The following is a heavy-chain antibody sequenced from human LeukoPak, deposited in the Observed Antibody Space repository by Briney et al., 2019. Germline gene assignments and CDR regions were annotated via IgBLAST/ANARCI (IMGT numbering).Heavy chain of an antibody. Sequence: AGGSLRLSCAASGFTLSSHSMNWVRQAPGKGLEWVSSISSSSSYIYYADSVKGRFTISRDNAKNSLYLQMNSLRDEDTAVYYCARVGQGENRYYYDGSGYLYWGQGTLVTVSS. D-gene: IGHD3-22*01. V-gene: IGHV3-21*03. CDR1: GFTLSSHS. J-gene: IGHJ4*02. CDR2: ISSSSSYI. CDR3: ARVGQGENRYYYDGSGYLY.